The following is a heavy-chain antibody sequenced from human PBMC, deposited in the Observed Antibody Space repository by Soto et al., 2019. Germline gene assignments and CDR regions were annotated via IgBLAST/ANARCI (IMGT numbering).Heavy chain of an antibody. CDR2: INPNSGGT. Sequence: ASVKVSCKASGYTFTSYGISWVRQAPGQGLEWMGWINPNSGGTNYAQKFQGRVTMTRDTSISTAYMELSRLRSDDTAVYYCARAQNSDFWGQGTLVTVSS. CDR3: ARAQNSDF. CDR1: GYTFTSYG. J-gene: IGHJ4*02. D-gene: IGHD3-3*01. V-gene: IGHV1-2*02.